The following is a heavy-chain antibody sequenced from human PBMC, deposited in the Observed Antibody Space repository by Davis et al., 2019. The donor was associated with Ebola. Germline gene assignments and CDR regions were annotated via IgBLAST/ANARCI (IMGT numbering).Heavy chain of an antibody. CDR2: IIPILGIA. Sequence: SVKVSCKASAGTFSSYTISWVRQAPGQGLEWMGRIIPILGIANYAQKFQGRVTITADKSTSTAYMELSSLRSEDTAVYYCARDIGSGPQDYRGQGTLVTVSS. J-gene: IGHJ4*02. D-gene: IGHD2-15*01. CDR1: AGTFSSYT. CDR3: ARDIGSGPQDY. V-gene: IGHV1-69*04.